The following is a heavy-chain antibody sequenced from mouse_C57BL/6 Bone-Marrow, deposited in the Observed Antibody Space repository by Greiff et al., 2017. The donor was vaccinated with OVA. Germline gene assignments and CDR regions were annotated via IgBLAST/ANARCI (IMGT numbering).Heavy chain of an antibody. CDR1: GYTFTSYT. CDR2: INPSSGYT. Sequence: QVQLKESGAELARPGASVKMSCKASGYTFTSYTMHWVKQRPGQGLEWIGYINPSSGYTKYNQKFKDKATLTADKSSSTAYMQLSSLTSEDSAVYYCARRGTVDWYFDVWGTGTTVTVSS. V-gene: IGHV1-4*01. D-gene: IGHD1-1*01. J-gene: IGHJ1*03. CDR3: ARRGTVDWYFDV.